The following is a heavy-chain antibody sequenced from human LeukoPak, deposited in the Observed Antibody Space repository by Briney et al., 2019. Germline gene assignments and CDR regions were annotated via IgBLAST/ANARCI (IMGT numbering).Heavy chain of an antibody. CDR3: ARTVVPAAIRTHPYFDY. D-gene: IGHD2-2*02. V-gene: IGHV4-30-4*01. J-gene: IGHJ4*02. CDR1: GDSISSGGYY. Sequence: SETLSLTCTVSGDSISSGGYYWSWIRQPPGKGLEWIGYIYYSGSTYYNPSLKSRVTISVDTSKNQFSLKLSSVTAADTAVYYCARTVVPAAIRTHPYFDYWGQGTLVTVSS. CDR2: IYYSGST.